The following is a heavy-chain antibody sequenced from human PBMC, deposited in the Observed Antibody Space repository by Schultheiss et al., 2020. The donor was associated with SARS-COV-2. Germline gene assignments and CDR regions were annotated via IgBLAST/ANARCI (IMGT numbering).Heavy chain of an antibody. Sequence: GGSLRLSCAVSGFTFSKYDMNWVRQAPGKGLEWVSYISESGDTIKYADSVKGRFTISRDNAKNALYLQMNSLRAEDTAVYYCAKDGGLLKYIFGVVTGYYFDYWGQGTLVTVSS. CDR3: AKDGGLLKYIFGVVTGYYFDY. CDR1: GFTFSKYD. V-gene: IGHV3-48*03. CDR2: ISESGDTI. D-gene: IGHD3-3*02. J-gene: IGHJ4*02.